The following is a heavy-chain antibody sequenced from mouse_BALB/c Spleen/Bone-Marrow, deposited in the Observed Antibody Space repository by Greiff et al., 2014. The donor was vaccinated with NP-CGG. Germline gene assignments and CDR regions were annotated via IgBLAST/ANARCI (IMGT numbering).Heavy chain of an antibody. J-gene: IGHJ4*01. CDR3: ARGDGYAMDY. Sequence: VQLQQPGAEIVRPGALVKLSSKASGFNIKDYYMQWVKQRPEQGLEWIGWIDPENGNTIYDPKFQGKASITADTSSNTAYLQLSSLTSEDTAVYYCARGDGYAMDYWGQGTSVTVSS. V-gene: IGHV14-1*02. CDR2: IDPENGNT. CDR1: GFNIKDYY.